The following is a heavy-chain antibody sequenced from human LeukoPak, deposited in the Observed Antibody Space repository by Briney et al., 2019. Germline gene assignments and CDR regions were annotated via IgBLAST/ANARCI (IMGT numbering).Heavy chain of an antibody. J-gene: IGHJ4*02. CDR2: ISYDGSNK. CDR1: GFTFSSYA. Sequence: GGSLRLSCAASGFTFSSYAMHWVRQAPGKGLEWVAVISYDGSNKYYADSVKGRFTISRDNSKNTLYLQMNSLRAEDTAVYYCARGWSGYYTADYWGQGTLVTVSS. V-gene: IGHV3-30-3*01. CDR3: ARGWSGYYTADY. D-gene: IGHD3-3*01.